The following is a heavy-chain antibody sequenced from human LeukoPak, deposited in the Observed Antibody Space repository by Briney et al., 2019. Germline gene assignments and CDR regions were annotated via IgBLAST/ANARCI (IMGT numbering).Heavy chain of an antibody. D-gene: IGHD1-26*01. CDR2: ISGDTFYI. CDR1: GFTLSSYT. V-gene: IGHV3-21*04. CDR3: AKINREGATTGSGGPGNFDY. Sequence: SGGSLRLSCAASGFTLSSYTMNWVRQAPGKGLEWVSSISGDTFYIYYADSVKGRFTISRDNAKNSLYLQMNSLRVEDTAIYYCAKINREGATTGSGGPGNFDYWGQGTLVTVSS. J-gene: IGHJ4*02.